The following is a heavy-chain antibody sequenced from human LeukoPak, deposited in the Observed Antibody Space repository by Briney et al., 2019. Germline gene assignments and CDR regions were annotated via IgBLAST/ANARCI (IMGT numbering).Heavy chain of an antibody. CDR2: INPSGGST. J-gene: IGHJ6*02. CDR1: GYTFTSYY. V-gene: IGHV1-46*01. Sequence: GASVKVSCKASGYTFTSYYMHWVRQAPGQGLEWMGIINPSGGSTSYAQKFQGRVTMTRDTSTSTVYMELSSLRSEDTAVYYCARDGSSGWSLKGHYYYGMDVWGQGTTVAVSS. CDR3: ARDGSSGWSLKGHYYYGMDV. D-gene: IGHD6-19*01.